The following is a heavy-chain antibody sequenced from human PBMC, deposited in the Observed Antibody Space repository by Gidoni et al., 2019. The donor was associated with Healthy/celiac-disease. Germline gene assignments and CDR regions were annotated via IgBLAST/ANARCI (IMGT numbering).Heavy chain of an antibody. CDR1: GGSISSGSYY. V-gene: IGHV4-61*02. D-gene: IGHD5-12*01. J-gene: IGHJ4*02. Sequence: QVQLQESGPGLVKPSQTLSLTCTVSGGSISSGSYYWSWLRQPAGKGLEWIGRIYTSGSTNYNPSLKSRVTISVDTSKNQFSLKLSSVTAADTAGYYCARGDGYNNYWGQGTLVTVSS. CDR2: IYTSGST. CDR3: ARGDGYNNY.